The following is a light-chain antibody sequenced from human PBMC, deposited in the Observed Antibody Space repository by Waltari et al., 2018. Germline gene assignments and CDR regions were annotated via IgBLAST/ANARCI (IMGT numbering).Light chain of an antibody. J-gene: IGKJ2*01. CDR2: AAS. CDR1: QSISTW. CDR3: QQYNRYPVA. V-gene: IGKV1-5*03. Sequence: DIQMTQSPSTLSASVGDRVTITCRASQSISTWVAWYQQKPGKAPKLLIYAASNLESGVPSRFGVSGYGTEFTLTISSLHPDDFAIYYCQQYNRYPVAFGQGTKLDIK.